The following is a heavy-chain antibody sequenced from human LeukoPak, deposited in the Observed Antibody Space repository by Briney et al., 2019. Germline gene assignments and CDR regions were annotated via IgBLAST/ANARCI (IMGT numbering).Heavy chain of an antibody. CDR2: IIPIFGTA. Sequence: SVKVSCKASGGTFSSYAISWVRQAPGQGLEWMGGIIPIFGTANYAQKLQGRVTITADKSTSTAYMELSSLRSEDTAVYYCAGAYWGYDSSGYYYFDHWGQGTLVTVSS. CDR1: GGTFSSYA. J-gene: IGHJ4*02. CDR3: AGAYWGYDSSGYYYFDH. D-gene: IGHD3-22*01. V-gene: IGHV1-69*06.